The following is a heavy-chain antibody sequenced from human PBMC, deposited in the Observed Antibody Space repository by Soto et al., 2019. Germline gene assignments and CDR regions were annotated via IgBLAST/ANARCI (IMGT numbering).Heavy chain of an antibody. J-gene: IGHJ4*02. D-gene: IGHD3-3*01. CDR1: GFSFSSYG. V-gene: IGHV3-30*18. Sequence: QRHLVESGGGVVQPGRSLRLSCAASGFSFSSYGMHWIRQAPGKGLEWVAVISHDGAFKDYADSVKGRFTISRDNSENTLCLEMNSLGPSDTAVYYCAKYYGPKAPYPYSNTHTDFWGQGTRVTFSS. CDR2: ISHDGAFK. CDR3: AKYYGPKAPYPYSNTHTDF.